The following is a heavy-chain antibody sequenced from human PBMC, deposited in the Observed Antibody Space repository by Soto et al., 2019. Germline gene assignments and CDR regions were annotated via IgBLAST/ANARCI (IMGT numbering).Heavy chain of an antibody. Sequence: GGSLRLSCAASGFTFSSYAMSWVRQAPGKGLEWVSAISGSGGSTYYADSVKGRFTISRDNAKNTLYLQMNSLRAEDTAVYYCARVFLDYGAPTDWWYIDLSGRGTLVTVSS. CDR3: ARVFLDYGAPTDWWYIDL. J-gene: IGHJ2*01. CDR1: GFTFSSYA. V-gene: IGHV3-23*01. CDR2: ISGSGGST. D-gene: IGHD4-17*01.